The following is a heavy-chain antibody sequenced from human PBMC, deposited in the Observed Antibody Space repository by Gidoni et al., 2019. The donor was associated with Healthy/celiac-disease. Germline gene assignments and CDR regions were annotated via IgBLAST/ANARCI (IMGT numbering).Heavy chain of an antibody. CDR2: ISYDGSNK. D-gene: IGHD6-19*01. CDR1: VFTFSSYS. CDR3: ARDQWLTQGFDY. V-gene: IGHV3-30-3*01. J-gene: IGHJ4*02. Sequence: QVQLVESGGGVVQHGRYLRLSCAASVFTFSSYSMHWVRQAPGKGLEWVAVISYDGSNKYYADSVNGRFTISRDNSKNTLYLQMNSLRAEDTAVYYCARDQWLTQGFDYWGQGTLVTVSS.